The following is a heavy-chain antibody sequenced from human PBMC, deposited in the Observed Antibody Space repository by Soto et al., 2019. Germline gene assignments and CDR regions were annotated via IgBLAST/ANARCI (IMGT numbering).Heavy chain of an antibody. J-gene: IGHJ4*02. D-gene: IGHD3-10*01. CDR2: MNPNSGNT. Sequence: QVQLVQSGAEVKKPGASVKVSCKASGYTFTSYDFNWVRQATGQGLEWMGWMNPNSGNTGYAQKFQGRVTMTRNTTISTADMELSSLYSDDTAVYYCASGSGLGSYSPTDYWGQGPLVTVSS. CDR1: GYTFTSYD. V-gene: IGHV1-8*01. CDR3: ASGSGLGSYSPTDY.